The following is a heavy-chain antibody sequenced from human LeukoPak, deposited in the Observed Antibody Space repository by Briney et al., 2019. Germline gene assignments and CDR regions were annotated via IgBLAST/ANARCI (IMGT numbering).Heavy chain of an antibody. CDR2: MNPNSGNT. J-gene: IGHJ4*02. V-gene: IGHV1-8*01. D-gene: IGHD5/OR15-5a*01. CDR1: GYTFTGYD. Sequence: GASVKVSCKASGYTFTGYDINWVRQATGQGLEWMGWMNPNSGNTGYAQKFQGRVTMTRNTSINTAYMELSSLRSEDTAIYYCARGVGIVSTISKKHFDDWGQGTPVTVSS. CDR3: ARGVGIVSTISKKHFDD.